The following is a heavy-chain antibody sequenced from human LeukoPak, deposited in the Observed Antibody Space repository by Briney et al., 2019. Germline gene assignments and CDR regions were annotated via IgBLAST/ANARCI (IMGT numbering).Heavy chain of an antibody. CDR1: GFTFSNYG. Sequence: GGSLTLTCAASGFTFSNYGIHWVRQAPGKGLEWVAAISYDGKNKHYTDSVKGRFTLSRGNSKNTLYLQMTSLRGDDTAVYYCAKRGDFTGTDCYYFDYWGQGTSVTVSS. CDR3: AKRGDFTGTDCYYFDY. D-gene: IGHD2-21*02. CDR2: ISYDGKNK. V-gene: IGHV3-30*18. J-gene: IGHJ4*02.